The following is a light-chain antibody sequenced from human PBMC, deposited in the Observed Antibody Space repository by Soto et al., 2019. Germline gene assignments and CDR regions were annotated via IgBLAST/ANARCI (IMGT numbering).Light chain of an antibody. CDR3: ASYAGSNKV. J-gene: IGLJ1*01. CDR1: SSDVGGYNF. CDR2: EVS. Sequence: QSVLTQPPSASGSPGQSVAISCTGTSSDVGGYNFVSWYQQHPGKAPKVLIYEVSKRASGVPDRFSGSKSGNTASLTVSGLQAEDEADYYCASYAGSNKVFGTGTKLTVL. V-gene: IGLV2-8*01.